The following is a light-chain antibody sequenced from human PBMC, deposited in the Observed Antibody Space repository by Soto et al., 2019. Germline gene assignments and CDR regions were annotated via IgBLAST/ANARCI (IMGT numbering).Light chain of an antibody. CDR2: GAS. V-gene: IGKV3-15*01. Sequence: EIVMTQSPATLSVSPGERATLSCRASQSVGSHLAWYQQRPGQAPRLLIYGASYRATGIPARFSGSGSGTDFTLIISSLQSEDFAVYYCQQYYRYPWTFGQGTQVEIK. CDR3: QQYYRYPWT. CDR1: QSVGSH. J-gene: IGKJ1*01.